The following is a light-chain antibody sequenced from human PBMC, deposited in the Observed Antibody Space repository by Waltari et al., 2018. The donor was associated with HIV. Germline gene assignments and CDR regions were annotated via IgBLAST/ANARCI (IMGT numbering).Light chain of an antibody. Sequence: EIVLTQSPGTLSSSPGERATLSCRATQSVDSNYGALYQQKPGQAPRLLIYGAYSRARGIPDRFSGSGSGTDFTLTISRLEPEDFAVYSCQQYGTPPWTFGQGTKVEIK. CDR1: QSVDSNY. V-gene: IGKV3-20*01. J-gene: IGKJ1*01. CDR3: QQYGTPPWT. CDR2: GAY.